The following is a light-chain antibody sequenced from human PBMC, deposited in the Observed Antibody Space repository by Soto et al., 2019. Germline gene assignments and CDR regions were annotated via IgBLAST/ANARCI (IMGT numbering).Light chain of an antibody. J-gene: IGLJ2*01. V-gene: IGLV2-14*01. CDR1: SSDLGGYNY. CDR3: SSYPITSTRGDVV. Sequence: QSVLTQPASVSGSPGQSITISCTGTSSDLGGYNYVSWYQQHPGKAPKLMIYDVTNRPSGVSNRFSGSKSGNTASLTISGLQAEDEATYYCSSYPITSTRGDVVFGGGTKLTVL. CDR2: DVT.